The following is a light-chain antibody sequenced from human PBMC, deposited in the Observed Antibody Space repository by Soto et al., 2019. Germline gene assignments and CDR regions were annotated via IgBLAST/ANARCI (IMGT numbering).Light chain of an antibody. Sequence: QTVVTQEPSFSVSPGGTVTLTCGLTSGSVSTSYYPSWYQQTPGQAPRTLIHSTNTRSSGVPDRFSGSILGNKAALTITGAQADDEAHYYCVLYLDSGTWVFGAWTKLTVL. CDR3: VLYLDSGTWV. V-gene: IGLV8-61*01. CDR1: SGSVSTSYY. J-gene: IGLJ3*02. CDR2: STN.